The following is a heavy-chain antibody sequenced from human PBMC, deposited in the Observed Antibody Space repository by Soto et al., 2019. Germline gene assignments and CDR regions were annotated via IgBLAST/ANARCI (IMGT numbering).Heavy chain of an antibody. CDR2: ISSSSSTI. Sequence: EVQLVESGGGLVQPGGSLRLSCAASGFTFSSYSMNWVRQAPGKGLEWVSYISSSSSTIYYADSVKGRFTISRDNAKNSLYLQMNSLRAEDTAVYYCASHYYGSGSYYNWWYFDYWGQGTLVTVSS. CDR1: GFTFSSYS. J-gene: IGHJ4*02. V-gene: IGHV3-48*01. CDR3: ASHYYGSGSYYNWWYFDY. D-gene: IGHD3-10*01.